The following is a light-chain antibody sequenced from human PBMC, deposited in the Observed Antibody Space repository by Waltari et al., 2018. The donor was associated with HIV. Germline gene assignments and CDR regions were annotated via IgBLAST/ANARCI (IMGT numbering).Light chain of an antibody. CDR3: QEYAKLPPFS. J-gene: IGKJ4*01. CDR1: HHISTS. V-gene: IGKV1-33*01. Sequence: IQLTPSPSSLSVFFGDRITLPCQASHHISTSLFWYQQQDGNAPQLLLFYGSKLETGAPSRFSGRGAGTDFTLTISSLQPGDVGTYYCQEYAKLPPFSFGGGTKVDIK. CDR2: YGS.